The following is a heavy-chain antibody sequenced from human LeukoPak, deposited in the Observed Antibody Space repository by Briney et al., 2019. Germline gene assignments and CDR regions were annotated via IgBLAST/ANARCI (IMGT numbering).Heavy chain of an antibody. CDR2: IYTSGST. V-gene: IGHV4-61*02. Sequence: SETLSLTCTVPGLSISSGSEDWGGIRQPGGKGREWIERIYTSGSTNDNHARKSRCTKTVDKTKNEFYLKLSSVTAADTAVYYCARGLSIQLGGFDYWGQGTLVTVSS. CDR1: GLSISSGSED. D-gene: IGHD1-1*01. J-gene: IGHJ4*02. CDR3: ARGLSIQLGGFDY.